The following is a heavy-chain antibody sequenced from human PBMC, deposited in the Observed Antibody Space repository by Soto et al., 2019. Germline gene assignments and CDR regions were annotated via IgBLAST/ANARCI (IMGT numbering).Heavy chain of an antibody. CDR1: GFTFSSYA. V-gene: IGHV3-30-3*01. Sequence: QVQLVESGGGVVQPGRSLRLSCAASGFTFSSYAMHWVRQAPGKGLEWVAVISYDGSNKYYADSVKGRFTISRDNSKNTLYLQMNSLRAEDTAVYYCAEPLWRDDYNWGYFDLWGRGTLVTVSS. CDR3: AEPLWRDDYNWGYFDL. CDR2: ISYDGSNK. D-gene: IGHD4-4*01. J-gene: IGHJ2*01.